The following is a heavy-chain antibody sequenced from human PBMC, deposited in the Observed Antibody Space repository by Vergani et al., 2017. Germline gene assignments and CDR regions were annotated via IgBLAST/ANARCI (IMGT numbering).Heavy chain of an antibody. CDR3: AKIPSIFTTRNYYAMDV. J-gene: IGHJ6*02. CDR1: GFKFSDHY. Sequence: LEESGGGSVKPGGSLRLSCAASGFKFSDHYMSWIRQAPGKGLEWVSHISPGASTASYTDSVTGRFTVSRDNDNNTLTLDMTTLRVEDTAVYYCAKIPSIFTTRNYYAMDVWGQGTTVTVSS. CDR2: ISPGASTA. V-gene: IGHV3-11*04. D-gene: IGHD1-1*01.